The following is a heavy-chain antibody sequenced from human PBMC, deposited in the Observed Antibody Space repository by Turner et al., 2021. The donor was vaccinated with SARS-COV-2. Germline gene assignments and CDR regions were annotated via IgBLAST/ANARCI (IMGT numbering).Heavy chain of an antibody. Sequence: QVQLVPSGAEVKKPGSSVKVSCKASGGTFNTYAISWVRQAPGQGLEWMGGIIPIFGTANYAQKFQGRVTITADESTSTAYMELSSLRSEDTAVYYCARARGVDYYDSSGQRFDPWGQGTLVTVSS. CDR3: ARARGVDYYDSSGQRFDP. J-gene: IGHJ5*02. D-gene: IGHD3-22*01. CDR2: IIPIFGTA. CDR1: GGTFNTYA. V-gene: IGHV1-69*01.